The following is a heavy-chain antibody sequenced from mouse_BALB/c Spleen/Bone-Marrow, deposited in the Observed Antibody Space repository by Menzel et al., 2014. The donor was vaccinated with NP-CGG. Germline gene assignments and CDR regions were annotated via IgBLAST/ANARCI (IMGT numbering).Heavy chain of an antibody. CDR3: TRWGWSFDY. Sequence: VQLQQSGAELMKPGASVKISCKATGYTFSSYWIEWVKQRPGHGLEWIGEILPGGGSSNYNEKFKGKATITADTSSNTAYMQLSSLTSEDSAVYYCTRWGWSFDYWGQGTTLTVSS. CDR2: ILPGGGSS. D-gene: IGHD2-3*01. J-gene: IGHJ2*01. CDR1: GYTFSSYW. V-gene: IGHV1-9*01.